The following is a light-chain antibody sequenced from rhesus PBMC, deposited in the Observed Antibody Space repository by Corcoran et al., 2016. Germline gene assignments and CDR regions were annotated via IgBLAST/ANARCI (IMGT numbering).Light chain of an antibody. CDR1: ENVNNY. CDR3: QHGYGTPLT. J-gene: IGKJ4*01. V-gene: IGKV1-74*01. Sequence: DIQMTQSPSSLSASVGDRVTITCRASENVNNYLNWYQQKPGKAPKLLIYKASTLQSGVPLRFSGSGSGTDYTFTISSLQPEDVATYYCQHGYGTPLTFGGGTKVELK. CDR2: KAS.